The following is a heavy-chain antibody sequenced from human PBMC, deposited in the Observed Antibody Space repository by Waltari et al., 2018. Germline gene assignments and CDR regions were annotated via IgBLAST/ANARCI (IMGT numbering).Heavy chain of an antibody. V-gene: IGHV1-24*01. CDR1: GYTLTELS. CDR3: ATKVYSGYDYYFDY. CDR2: FDPEDGET. Sequence: SCKVSGYTLTELSMHWVRQAPGKGLEWMGGFDPEDGETIYAQKFQGRVTMTEDTSTDTAYMELSSLRSEDTAVYYCATKVYSGYDYYFDYWGQGTLVTVSS. J-gene: IGHJ4*02. D-gene: IGHD5-12*01.